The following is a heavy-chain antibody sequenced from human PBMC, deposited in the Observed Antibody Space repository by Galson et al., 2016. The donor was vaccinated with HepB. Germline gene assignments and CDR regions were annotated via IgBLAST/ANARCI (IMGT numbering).Heavy chain of an antibody. D-gene: IGHD2-2*01. CDR2: IIPMFGTP. Sequence: SVKVSCKASGGTFSSYAFSWVRQAPGQGLKWMGGIIPMFGTPNYAQKFQDRVTIAADEPTTTAYMELSSLRSEDTAIYYCVRGPGYCTSASCRYGLDVWGQGTTVPVSS. V-gene: IGHV1-69*13. CDR1: GGTFSSYA. J-gene: IGHJ6*02. CDR3: VRGPGYCTSASCRYGLDV.